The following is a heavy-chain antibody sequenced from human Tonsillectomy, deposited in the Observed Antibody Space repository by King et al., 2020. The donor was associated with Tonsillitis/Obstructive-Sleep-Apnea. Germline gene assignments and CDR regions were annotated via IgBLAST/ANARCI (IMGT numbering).Heavy chain of an antibody. CDR1: GFSFSNYE. J-gene: IGHJ6*02. Sequence: VQLVESGGDLVQPGGSLRLSCAASGFSFSNYEMNWVRQAPGKGLEWVSYISSSGSALYYADSVKGRFTISRDNAKNSLYLQMNSLRAEDTALYYCARVLQVGYNYGYSHYYAMDVRGQGTTVTVSS. D-gene: IGHD5-18*01. V-gene: IGHV3-48*03. CDR2: ISSSGSAL. CDR3: ARVLQVGYNYGYSHYYAMDV.